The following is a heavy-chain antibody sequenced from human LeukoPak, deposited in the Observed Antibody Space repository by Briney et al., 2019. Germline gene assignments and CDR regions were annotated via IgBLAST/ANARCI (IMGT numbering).Heavy chain of an antibody. Sequence: GSLRLSCTASGFTLSSHWMHWVHQVPGKGLLWISHIDTYGSRLRYADSVKGRFTISRDNAKNTLYLQMDSLRVEDTAVYYCARDGCTGGSCYSDNGLHWFDPWGQGTLVTVSS. CDR1: GFTLSSHW. D-gene: IGHD2-15*01. J-gene: IGHJ5*02. CDR3: ARDGCTGGSCYSDNGLHWFDP. V-gene: IGHV3-74*01. CDR2: IDTYGSRL.